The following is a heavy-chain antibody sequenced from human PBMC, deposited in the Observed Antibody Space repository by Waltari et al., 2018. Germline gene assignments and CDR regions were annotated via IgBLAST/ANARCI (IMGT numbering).Heavy chain of an antibody. D-gene: IGHD3-9*01. CDR1: GFTFSSYA. CDR2: ISGSGGNT. CDR3: AKDLYYDILTGYST. V-gene: IGHV3-23*01. Sequence: EVQLLESGGGLVQPGGSLRLSCAASGFTFSSYAMSWVRQAPGKGLEWVSAISGSGGNTYYADSVKGRFTISRDNSKNALYLQMNSLRAEDTAVYYCAKDLYYDILTGYSTWGQGTLVTVSS. J-gene: IGHJ4*02.